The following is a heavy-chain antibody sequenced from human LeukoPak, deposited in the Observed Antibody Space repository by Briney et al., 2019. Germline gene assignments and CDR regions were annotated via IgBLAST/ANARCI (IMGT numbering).Heavy chain of an antibody. D-gene: IGHD2-2*01. CDR3: ARSGYCSTTNCPIIDY. J-gene: IGHJ4*02. CDR2: INAGNGNT. V-gene: IGHV1-3*01. CDR1: GYTFTSYA. Sequence: ASVKVSCKASGYTFTSYAMHWVRQAPGQRLEWMGWINAGNGNTKYSQKFQGRVTITRDTSASTAYMELSSLRSEDTAVYYCARSGYCSTTNCPIIDYWGQGTLVTVSS.